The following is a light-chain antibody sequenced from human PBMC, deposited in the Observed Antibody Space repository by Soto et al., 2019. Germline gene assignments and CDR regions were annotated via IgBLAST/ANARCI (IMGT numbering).Light chain of an antibody. Sequence: EIVLTQSPGTLSLSPGARAPLSCRARQSVSSSYLAWYQQKPGQAPRLLIYGASSRATGIPDRFSGSGSGTEFTLTISGLEPEDFAVYYCQQYDSSPPITFGQGTRLEIK. J-gene: IGKJ5*01. CDR1: QSVSSSY. V-gene: IGKV3-20*01. CDR3: QQYDSSPPIT. CDR2: GAS.